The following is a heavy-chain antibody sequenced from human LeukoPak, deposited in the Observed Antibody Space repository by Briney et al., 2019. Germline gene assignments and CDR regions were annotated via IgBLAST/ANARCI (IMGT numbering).Heavy chain of an antibody. CDR2: ISSSSSYI. CDR3: ARDPNYCSSTSCYLDY. Sequence: GGSLRLSCAASGSTFSTYAMNWVRQAPGEGLEWVSSISSSSSYIYYADSVKGRFTISRDNAKNSLYLQMNSLRAEDTAVYYCARDPNYCSSTSCYLDYWGQGTLVTVSS. V-gene: IGHV3-21*01. J-gene: IGHJ4*02. D-gene: IGHD2-2*01. CDR1: GSTFSTYA.